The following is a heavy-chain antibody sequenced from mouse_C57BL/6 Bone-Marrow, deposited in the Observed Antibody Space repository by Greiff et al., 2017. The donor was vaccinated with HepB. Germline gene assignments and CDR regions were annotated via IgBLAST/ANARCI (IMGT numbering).Heavy chain of an antibody. CDR2: ISSGGSYT. CDR1: GFTFSSYG. CDR3: ARHDTTVVAIYYYAMDY. J-gene: IGHJ4*01. D-gene: IGHD1-1*01. Sequence: EVHLVESGGDLVKPGGSLKLSCAASGFTFSSYGMSWVRQTPDKRLEWVATISSGGSYTYYPDSVKGRFTISRDNAKNTLYLQMSSLKSEDTAMYYCARHDTTVVAIYYYAMDYWGQGTSVTVSS. V-gene: IGHV5-6*01.